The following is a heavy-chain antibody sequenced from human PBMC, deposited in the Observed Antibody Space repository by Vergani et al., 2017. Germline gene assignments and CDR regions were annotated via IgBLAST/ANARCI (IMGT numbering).Heavy chain of an antibody. Sequence: EVQLVQSGAAVKQPGESLKISCTCSGYSFTSYWIGWVRQMPGKGLEWVGIIYPGDSDTRYSPSFQVQVTISADKSISTAYLQWSSLKASDTAMYYCARFRTWFGELFDDAFDIWGQGTMVTVSS. J-gene: IGHJ3*02. V-gene: IGHV5-51*01. CDR1: GYSFTSYW. D-gene: IGHD3-10*01. CDR3: ARFRTWFGELFDDAFDI. CDR2: IYPGDSDT.